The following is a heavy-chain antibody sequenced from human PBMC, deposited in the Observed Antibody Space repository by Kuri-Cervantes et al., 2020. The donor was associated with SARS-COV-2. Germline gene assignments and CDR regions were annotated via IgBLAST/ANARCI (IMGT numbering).Heavy chain of an antibody. CDR2: INHSGST. V-gene: IGHV4-34*01. CDR1: GGSFSGYY. Sequence: SETLSLTCAVYGGSFSGYYWSWIRQPPGKGLEWIGEINHSGSTNYNPSLKSRVTISVDTSKNQSSLKLSSVTAADTAVYYCARDSAGTDYYYYMDVWGKGTTVTVSS. CDR3: ARDSAGTDYYYYMDV. J-gene: IGHJ6*03. D-gene: IGHD6-13*01.